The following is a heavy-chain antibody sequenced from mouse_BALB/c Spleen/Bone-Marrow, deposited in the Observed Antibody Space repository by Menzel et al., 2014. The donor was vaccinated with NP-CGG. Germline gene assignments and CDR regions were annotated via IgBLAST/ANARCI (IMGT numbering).Heavy chain of an antibody. Sequence: VQLQQSGPELVEPGASVKISCKASGYTFTDYNMHWVKQSHGKSLEWIGYIYPYNGGTGYNQKFKSKATLTVDTSSSTAYMELRSLTSEDSAVYYCAREGGYYDALDFWGQGTSVTVSS. CDR2: IYPYNGGT. D-gene: IGHD2-2*01. J-gene: IGHJ4*01. CDR1: GYTFTDYN. V-gene: IGHV1S29*02. CDR3: AREGGYYDALDF.